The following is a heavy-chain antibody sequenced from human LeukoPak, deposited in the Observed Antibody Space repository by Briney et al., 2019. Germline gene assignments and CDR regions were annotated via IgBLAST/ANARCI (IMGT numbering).Heavy chain of an antibody. V-gene: IGHV1-69*13. CDR1: GGTFSSYA. J-gene: IGHJ6*02. Sequence: GASVKVSCKASGGTFSSYAISWVRQAPGQGLEWMGGIIPIFGTANYAQKFQGRVTITADESTSTAYMELSSLRSEDTAVYYCARDGLQYIVVVPAVPLRSPNYYYGMDVWGQGTTVTVSS. CDR2: IIPIFGTA. D-gene: IGHD2-2*01. CDR3: ARDGLQYIVVVPAVPLRSPNYYYGMDV.